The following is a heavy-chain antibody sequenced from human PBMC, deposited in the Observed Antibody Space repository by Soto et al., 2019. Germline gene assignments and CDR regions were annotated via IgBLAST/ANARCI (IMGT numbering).Heavy chain of an antibody. Sequence: GGSLRLCCAASSFTFGGYAMSWVRQSPGKRLEWLSAITGSGGDIYNADSVKSRFTIYGENLKNTLYLQMNSLRAEDTAVYYCAKACDTFGCYGPPDRWGQGTLVTVSS. CDR1: SFTFGGYA. J-gene: IGHJ4*02. CDR3: AKACDTFGCYGPPDR. V-gene: IGHV3-23*01. D-gene: IGHD2-2*01. CDR2: ITGSGGDI.